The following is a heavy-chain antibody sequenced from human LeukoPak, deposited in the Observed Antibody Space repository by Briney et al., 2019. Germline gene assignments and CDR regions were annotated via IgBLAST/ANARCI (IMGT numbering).Heavy chain of an antibody. J-gene: IGHJ5*02. Sequence: GASVKVSCKASGGTFSSYAISWVRQAPGQGLEWMGGIIPIFGTANYAQKFQGRVTITADESTSTAYMELSSLGSEDTAVYYCASGGYDFWSGFSLRPWGQGTLVTVSS. D-gene: IGHD3-3*01. V-gene: IGHV1-69*13. CDR1: GGTFSSYA. CDR3: ASGGYDFWSGFSLRP. CDR2: IIPIFGTA.